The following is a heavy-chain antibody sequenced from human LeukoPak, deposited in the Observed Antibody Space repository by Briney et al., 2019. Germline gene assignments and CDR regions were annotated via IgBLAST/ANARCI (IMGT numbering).Heavy chain of an antibody. D-gene: IGHD2-21*01. Sequence: SQTLSLTCTVSDGSISSGDYYWSWIRQPPEKGLEWIGYIYYGGSTYYSPSLKSRLTISVDTPKNQFSLKLSSVTAADTAVYYCAREIKPCGGACYSGPFDIWGQGTMVTVSS. V-gene: IGHV4-30-4*08. J-gene: IGHJ3*02. CDR3: AREIKPCGGACYSGPFDI. CDR1: DGSISSGDYY. CDR2: IYYGGST.